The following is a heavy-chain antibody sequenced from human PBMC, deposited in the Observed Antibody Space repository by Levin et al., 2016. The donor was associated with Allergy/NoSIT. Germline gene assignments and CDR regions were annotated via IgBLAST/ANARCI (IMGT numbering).Heavy chain of an antibody. J-gene: IGHJ6*02. Sequence: WIRQPPGKGLEWISYISASGITIHYADSVKGRFTISRDNAKNSVYLQMNSLRAEDTAVYYCARGICSSASCHGFEYYHYGMDVWGQGTTVTVSS. V-gene: IGHV3-11*04. CDR3: ARGICSSASCHGFEYYHYGMDV. D-gene: IGHD2-2*01. CDR2: ISASGITI.